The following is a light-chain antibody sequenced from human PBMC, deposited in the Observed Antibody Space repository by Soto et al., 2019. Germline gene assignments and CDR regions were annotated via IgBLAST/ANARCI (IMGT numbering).Light chain of an antibody. Sequence: QSLLTQPASVSGSPGQSITISCTGTSSDVGLYNHVSWYQQHPGRAPKLMIYGVTDRPTGVSDRFSGSKSGNTASLTISGLQAEDEADYYCISYTGTSTPYVVGPRTKLTVL. CDR2: GVT. CDR1: SSDVGLYNH. CDR3: ISYTGTSTPYV. V-gene: IGLV2-14*01. J-gene: IGLJ1*01.